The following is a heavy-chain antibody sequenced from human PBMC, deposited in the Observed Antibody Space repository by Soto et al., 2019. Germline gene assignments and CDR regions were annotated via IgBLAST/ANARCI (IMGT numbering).Heavy chain of an antibody. CDR1: GLTLSASW. D-gene: IGHD2-15*01. V-gene: IGHV3-7*01. CDR2: MNEDGSEK. Sequence: PGGSLSLSCAASGLTLSASWMSWVRQAPGKGLEWVANMNEDGSEKYYVDSVKGRFTISRDNAKNSLYLQMNSLRAEDTAVYYCARDKRWHDAFAIWGQGTMVTVSS. CDR3: ARDKRWHDAFAI. J-gene: IGHJ3*02.